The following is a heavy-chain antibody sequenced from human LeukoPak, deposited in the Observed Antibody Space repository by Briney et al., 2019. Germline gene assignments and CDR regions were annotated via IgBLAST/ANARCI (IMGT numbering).Heavy chain of an antibody. J-gene: IGHJ6*03. CDR1: GFTFSSYS. Sequence: GGSLRLSCAASGFTFSSYSMNWVRQAPGKGLEWVSSISSSSSYIYYADSVKGRFTISRDNAKKSLYLQMNSLRAEDTAVYYCARDGNGDYYYYMDVWGKGTTVTVSS. CDR3: ARDGNGDYYYYMDV. D-gene: IGHD4-23*01. CDR2: ISSSSSYI. V-gene: IGHV3-21*01.